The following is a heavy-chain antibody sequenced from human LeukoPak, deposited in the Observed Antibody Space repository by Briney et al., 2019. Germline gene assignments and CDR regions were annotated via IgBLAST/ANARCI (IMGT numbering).Heavy chain of an antibody. V-gene: IGHV3-23*01. CDR2: ISGSGGST. D-gene: IGHD5-24*01. J-gene: IGHJ4*02. Sequence: GGSLRLSCAASGFTFSSYSMNWVRQAPGKGLEWVSAISGSGGSTYYADSVKGRFTISRDNSKNTLHLQMNSLRAEDTAVYYCAKSSPEMTTHSYFDYWGQGTLVTVSS. CDR1: GFTFSSYS. CDR3: AKSSPEMTTHSYFDY.